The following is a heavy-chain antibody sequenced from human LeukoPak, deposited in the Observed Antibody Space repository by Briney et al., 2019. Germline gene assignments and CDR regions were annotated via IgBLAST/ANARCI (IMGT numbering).Heavy chain of an antibody. J-gene: IGHJ6*03. Sequence: PGGSLRLSCAASGFTFDDYAMHWVRQAPGKGLKWVSGISWNSGSIGYADSVKGRFTISRDNAKNSLYLQMNSLRAEDMALYYCAKDVGSYYYYYYMDVWGKGTTVTVSS. CDR3: AKDVGSYYYYYYMDV. D-gene: IGHD1-26*01. CDR1: GFTFDDYA. CDR2: ISWNSGSI. V-gene: IGHV3-9*03.